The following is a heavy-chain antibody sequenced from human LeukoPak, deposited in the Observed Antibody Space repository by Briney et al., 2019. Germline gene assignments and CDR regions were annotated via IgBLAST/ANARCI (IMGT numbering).Heavy chain of an antibody. V-gene: IGHV1-18*04. J-gene: IGHJ4*02. CDR2: ISVYNGTT. Sequence: ASVKVSCKASGYTFTSYDISWVREGPGQGLEWMGWISVYNGTTNYAQKLQGRVTMPTDTSTSTAYMELRSLRSDDTAFYYCARDRDSSSWSDYWGQGTLVTVSS. CDR3: ARDRDSSSWSDY. D-gene: IGHD6-13*01. CDR1: GYTFTSYD.